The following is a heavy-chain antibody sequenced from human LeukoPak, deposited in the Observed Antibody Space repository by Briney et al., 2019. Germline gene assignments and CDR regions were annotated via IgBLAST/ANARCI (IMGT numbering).Heavy chain of an antibody. CDR1: GFTFRIYW. Sequence: GGSLRLSCEASGFTFRIYWMSWVRQAPGKGLEWVSTIIGSAVNTYYADSVKGRFTISRDDSKNTVYLQMNSLRAEDTAVYSCAKYTSGTSYRGLDQWGQGTLVSVSS. J-gene: IGHJ4*02. D-gene: IGHD3-10*01. CDR2: IIGSAVNT. V-gene: IGHV3-23*01. CDR3: AKYTSGTSYRGLDQ.